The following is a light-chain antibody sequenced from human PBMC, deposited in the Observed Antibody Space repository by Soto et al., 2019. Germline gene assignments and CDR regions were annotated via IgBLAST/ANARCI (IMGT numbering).Light chain of an antibody. CDR1: HILLHSHGKTY. CDR3: MQTIQLPWT. J-gene: IGKJ1*01. CDR2: EVS. V-gene: IGKV2D-29*01. Sequence: DLVMTQIPVSLPVTPAEPSSISCKSSHILLHSHGKTYFYWYLQKPGQPPQLLIYEVSNRFSGVSDRFSGSGSGTDFTLKISRVEAEDVGVYYCMQTIQLPWTFGQGTKVDIK.